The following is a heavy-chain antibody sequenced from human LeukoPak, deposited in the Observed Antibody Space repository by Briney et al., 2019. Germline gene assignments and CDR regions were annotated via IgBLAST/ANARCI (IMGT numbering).Heavy chain of an antibody. V-gene: IGHV1-69*05. J-gene: IGHJ2*01. CDR1: GGTFSTYA. CDR3: ARGGTDYFSAGYFDL. Sequence: ASVKVSCNDSGGTFSTYAITWVRQAPGQGLEWMGRIIPIFGTANYAQKFQGRVTITTDESTSTAYMELSSLRSEDTAVYYCARGGTDYFSAGYFDLWGRGTLVTVSS. CDR2: IIPIFGTA. D-gene: IGHD2/OR15-2a*01.